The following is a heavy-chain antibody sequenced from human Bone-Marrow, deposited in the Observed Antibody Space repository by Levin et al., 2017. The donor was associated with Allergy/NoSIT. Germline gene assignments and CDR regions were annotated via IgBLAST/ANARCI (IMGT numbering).Heavy chain of an antibody. D-gene: IGHD3-22*01. V-gene: IGHV4-31*03. Sequence: SETLSLTCTVSGDSISSGGYYWSLIRQPPGKGLEWLGNIYFDGTTFYNPSLQGRVTMSLDKSNNQFSLNLISVTAADTAVYYCARLHFGDNSGLLDYWGQGILVTVSS. CDR2: IYFDGTT. CDR3: ARLHFGDNSGLLDY. J-gene: IGHJ4*02. CDR1: GDSISSGGYY.